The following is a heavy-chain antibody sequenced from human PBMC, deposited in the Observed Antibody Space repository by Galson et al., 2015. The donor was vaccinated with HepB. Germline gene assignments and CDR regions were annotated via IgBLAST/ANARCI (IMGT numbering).Heavy chain of an antibody. D-gene: IGHD6-13*01. Sequence: SVKVSCKASGYSFTNYGINWVRQATGQGLEWMGWMNPNSGNTGYAQKFQGRVTMTRNTSISTAYMELSSLRSEDTAVYYCARALSSWYGLWVYYYYYYMDVWGKGTTVTVSS. CDR3: ARALSSWYGLWVYYYYYYMDV. J-gene: IGHJ6*03. CDR2: MNPNSGNT. V-gene: IGHV1-8*02. CDR1: GYSFTNYG.